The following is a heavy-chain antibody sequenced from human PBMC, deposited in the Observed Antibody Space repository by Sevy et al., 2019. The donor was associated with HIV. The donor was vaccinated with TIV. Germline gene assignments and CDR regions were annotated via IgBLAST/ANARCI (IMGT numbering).Heavy chain of an antibody. D-gene: IGHD6-13*01. V-gene: IGHV3-49*04. J-gene: IGHJ4*02. CDR2: LKSDVYGGTV. CDR3: TRWKAAQSIFDY. Sequence: GGSLRLSCTASGFTFGDYCMSWVRQAPGKGLEWVAFLKSDVYGGTVDHAASVRGRFVISRDDSKTIAYLQMNDLKTAVTCVYYCTRWKAAQSIFDYWGQGALVTVSS. CDR1: GFTFGDYC.